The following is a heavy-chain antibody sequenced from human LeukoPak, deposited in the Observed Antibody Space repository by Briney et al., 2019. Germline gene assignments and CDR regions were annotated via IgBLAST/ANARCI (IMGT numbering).Heavy chain of an antibody. CDR3: AKDFSAGGNYGYGRFDP. V-gene: IGHV3-23*01. CDR2: ISGSGDCS. D-gene: IGHD4-17*01. Sequence: GSLRLSCAASGFTFSNDVMNWVRQAPGKGLEWVSAISGSGDCSNSADSVKGRFTISRDNSENTLYLQMNSLRAEDTGVYYCAKDFSAGGNYGYGRFDPWGQGTLVTVSS. J-gene: IGHJ5*02. CDR1: GFTFSNDV.